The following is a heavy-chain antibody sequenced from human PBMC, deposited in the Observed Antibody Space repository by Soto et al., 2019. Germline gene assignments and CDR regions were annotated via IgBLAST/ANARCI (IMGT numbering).Heavy chain of an antibody. D-gene: IGHD2-15*01. CDR2: MNPNSGNT. CDR3: AREVCSGGSCFRMDV. CDR1: GYTFTSYD. V-gene: IGHV1-8*01. J-gene: IGHJ6*02. Sequence: QVQLVQCEAEVKKPGASVRVSCKASGYTFTSYDINWVRQATGQGLEWMGWMNPNSGNTGYAQKFQGRVTMTRNTSISTAYMKLSSLRSEDTAVYYCAREVCSGGSCFRMDVWGQGTTVTVSS.